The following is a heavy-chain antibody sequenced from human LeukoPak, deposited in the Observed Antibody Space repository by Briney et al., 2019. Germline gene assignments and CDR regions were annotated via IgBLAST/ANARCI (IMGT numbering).Heavy chain of an antibody. CDR2: INAGNGNT. D-gene: IGHD1-7*01. J-gene: IGHJ6*02. V-gene: IGHV1-3*01. CDR3: AQLSPSRTRPPLESDYYYGMDV. CDR1: GYTFTSYA. Sequence: ASVKVSCKASGYTFTSYAMHWVRQAPGQRLEWMGWINAGNGNTKYSQKFQGRVTITRDTSACTAYMELSSLRSEDTAVYYCAQLSPSRTRPPLESDYYYGMDVWGQGTTVTVSS.